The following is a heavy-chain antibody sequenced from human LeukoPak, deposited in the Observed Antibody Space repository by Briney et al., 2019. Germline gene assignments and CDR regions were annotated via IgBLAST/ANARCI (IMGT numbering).Heavy chain of an antibody. J-gene: IGHJ5*02. V-gene: IGHV1-8*03. CDR3: ARGSPYSSSWYGNWFDP. CDR2: MNPNSGNT. CDR1: GGTFTSYD. D-gene: IGHD6-13*01. Sequence: AASVKVSCKASGGTFTSYDINWVRQATGQGLEWMGWMNPNSGNTGYAQKFQGRVTITRNTSISTAYMELSSLRSEDTAVYYCARGSPYSSSWYGNWFDPWGQGTLVTVSS.